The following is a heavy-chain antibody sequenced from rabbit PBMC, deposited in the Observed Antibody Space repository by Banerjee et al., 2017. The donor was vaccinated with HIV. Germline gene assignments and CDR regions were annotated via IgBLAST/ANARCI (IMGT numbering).Heavy chain of an antibody. Sequence: QSLEESGGDLVKPGASLTLTCTASGFSFSSSYYISWVRQAPGKGLEWIACIYAGSSGSTYYASWAKGRFTISKTSSTTVTLQTTSLTAADTATYFCARDGGLFSLDLWGQGTLVTVS. CDR2: IYAGSSGST. CDR1: GFSFSSSYY. CDR3: ARDGGLFSLDL. J-gene: IGHJ3*01. D-gene: IGHD2-1*01. V-gene: IGHV1S40*01.